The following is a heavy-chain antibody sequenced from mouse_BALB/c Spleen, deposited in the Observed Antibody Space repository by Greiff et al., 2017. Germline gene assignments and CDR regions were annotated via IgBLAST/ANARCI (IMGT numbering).Heavy chain of an antibody. CDR3: TSTLGNYAMDY. CDR2: IRLKSDNYAT. CDR1: GFTFSSYW. J-gene: IGHJ4*01. D-gene: IGHD1-1*02. V-gene: IGHV6-6*02. Sequence: EVQLVESGGGLVQPGGSMKLSCVASGFTFSSYWMSWVRQSPEKGLEWVAEIRLKSDNYATHYAESVKGKFTISRDDSKSRLYLQMNSLRAEDTGIYYCTSTLGNYAMDYWGQGTSVTVSS.